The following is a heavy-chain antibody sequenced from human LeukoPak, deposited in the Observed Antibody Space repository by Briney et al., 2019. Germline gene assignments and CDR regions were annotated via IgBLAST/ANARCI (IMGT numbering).Heavy chain of an antibody. D-gene: IGHD3-10*01. V-gene: IGHV1-3*03. CDR2: INAGNGNT. J-gene: IGHJ4*02. CDR3: ASSCGSGSYLTN. CDR1: GYTFTSYA. Sequence: ASVKVSCKASGYTFTSYAMHWVRQAPGQRLEWMGWINAGNGNTKYSQEFQGRVTITRDTSASTAYMELSSLRSEDMAVYYCASSCGSGSYLTNWGQGTLVTVSS.